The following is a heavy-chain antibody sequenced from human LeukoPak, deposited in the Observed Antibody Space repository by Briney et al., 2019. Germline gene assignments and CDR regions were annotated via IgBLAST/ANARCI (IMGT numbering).Heavy chain of an antibody. J-gene: IGHJ4*02. Sequence: GGSLRLSCAASGFTFSSSWMTWVRQAPGKGLEWVANIKQDGSGKYYVGSVKGRFTISRDNAKNSLYLQMNSLRAEDTAVYYCARDQAATNTQVRFCLDWGQGTLVTVSS. D-gene: IGHD3-9*01. CDR3: ARDQAATNTQVRFCLD. CDR2: IKQDGSGK. V-gene: IGHV3-7*05. CDR1: GFTFSSSW.